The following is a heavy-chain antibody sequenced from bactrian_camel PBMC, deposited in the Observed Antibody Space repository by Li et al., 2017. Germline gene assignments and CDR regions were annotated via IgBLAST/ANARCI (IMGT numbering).Heavy chain of an antibody. Sequence: HVQLVESGGGSVQAGGSLRLSCVASESNFDTYCLAWYRQLPGKKREGVAAIGTYGPPVYLDSDRFTISRDDSRNTLYLQMNSLKPEDTAMYYCASDTFYCSGGRCYCNTGIKDVYRYWGQGTQVTVS. CDR1: ESNFDTYC. CDR3: ASDTFYCSGGRCYCNTGIKDVYRY. J-gene: IGHJ4*01. V-gene: IGHV3S55*01. CDR2: IGTYGPP. D-gene: IGHD2*01.